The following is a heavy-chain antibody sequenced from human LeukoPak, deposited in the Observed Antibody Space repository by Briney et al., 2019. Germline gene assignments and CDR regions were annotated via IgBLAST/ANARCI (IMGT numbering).Heavy chain of an antibody. Sequence: GGSLRLSCAASGFNFNSYWMSWVRQAPGKGLECVANIKQDGSEIYFVDSVKGRFTITRDNAKSSLYLQMNSLRGEDTAVYYCARARYGSGGYYFDFWGQGTLVTVSS. CDR2: IKQDGSEI. V-gene: IGHV3-7*04. J-gene: IGHJ4*02. D-gene: IGHD3-10*01. CDR3: ARARYGSGGYYFDF. CDR1: GFNFNSYW.